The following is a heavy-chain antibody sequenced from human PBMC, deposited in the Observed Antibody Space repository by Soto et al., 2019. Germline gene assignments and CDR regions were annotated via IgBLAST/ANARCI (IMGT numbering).Heavy chain of an antibody. CDR1: GDSISSNSYY. V-gene: IGHV4-39*01. Sequence: SETLSLTCTVSGDSISSNSYYWGWIRQPPGNGLEWIGNINSSGTTHYSPSLKSRVTISVDTSNNQFSLKLTSVTAADTAVYYCARHPGYCIGDSCHGQYTTDVWGQGATGTVSS. CDR2: INSSGTT. D-gene: IGHD2-15*01. J-gene: IGHJ6*02. CDR3: ARHPGYCIGDSCHGQYTTDV.